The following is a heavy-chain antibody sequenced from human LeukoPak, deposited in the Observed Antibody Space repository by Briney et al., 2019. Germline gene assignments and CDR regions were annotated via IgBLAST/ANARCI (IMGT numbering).Heavy chain of an antibody. CDR1: GFTFSSYW. D-gene: IGHD3-22*01. CDR3: VTYYYDSSGYYSVDDAFDI. V-gene: IGHV3-23*01. CDR2: ISGSGGST. J-gene: IGHJ3*02. Sequence: GGSLRLSCAASGFTFSSYWMSWVRQAPGKGLEWVSAISGSGGSTYYADSVKGRFTISRDNSKNTLYLQMNSLRAEDTAVYYCVTYYYDSSGYYSVDDAFDIWGQGTMVTVSS.